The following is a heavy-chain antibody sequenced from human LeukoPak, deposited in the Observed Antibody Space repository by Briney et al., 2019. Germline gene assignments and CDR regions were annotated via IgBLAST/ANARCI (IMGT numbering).Heavy chain of an antibody. J-gene: IGHJ4*02. CDR1: GGTFSSYA. D-gene: IGHD4-11*01. CDR2: IIPIFGTA. CDR3: ASKRIQSPYYFDY. V-gene: IGHV1-69*05. Sequence: SVKVSCKASGGTFSSYAISWVRQAPGQGLEWMGGIIPIFGTANYAQKFQARVTITTDESTSTAYMELSSLRSEDTAVYYCASKRIQSPYYFDYWGQGTLVTVSS.